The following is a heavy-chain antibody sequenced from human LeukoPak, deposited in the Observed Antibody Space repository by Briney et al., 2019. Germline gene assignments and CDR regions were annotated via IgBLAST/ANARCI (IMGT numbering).Heavy chain of an antibody. CDR1: GFTFSNYA. CDR2: ISGSGDST. D-gene: IGHD1-14*01. Sequence: GGSLRLSCAASGFTFSNYAMSWVRQAPGKGLEWVSVISGSGDSTYYADSVEGRFTISRDNSKNTLYLQMNSLRAEDTAVYYCAKGPDHGSIDYWGQGTLVTVSS. V-gene: IGHV3-23*01. CDR3: AKGPDHGSIDY. J-gene: IGHJ4*02.